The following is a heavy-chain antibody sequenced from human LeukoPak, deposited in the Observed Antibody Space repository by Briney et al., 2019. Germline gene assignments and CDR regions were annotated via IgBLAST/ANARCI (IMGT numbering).Heavy chain of an antibody. CDR2: IKEDAGEI. J-gene: IGHJ5*02. D-gene: IGHD4-23*01. CDR3: ARGAYDYGGNSGP. Sequence: GGSLRLSCAASGFTFSRYWMSWVRQVPGKGLEWVANIKEDAGEIYYVDSVKGRFTISRDNAKNSLYLQMNSLRAEDTAVYYCARGAYDYGGNSGPWGQGTLVTVSS. V-gene: IGHV3-7*01. CDR1: GFTFSRYW.